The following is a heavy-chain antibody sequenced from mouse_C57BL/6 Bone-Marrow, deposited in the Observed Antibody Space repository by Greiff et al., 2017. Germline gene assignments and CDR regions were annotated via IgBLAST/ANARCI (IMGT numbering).Heavy chain of an antibody. CDR1: GYTFTDYE. Sequence: QVQLKQSGAELVRPGASVTLSCKASGYTFTDYEMHWVKQTPVHGLEWIGAIDPETGGTAYNQKFKGKAILTADKSSSTAYMELRSLTSEDSAVYYCTRSYYGNYVAWFAYWGQGTLVTVSA. CDR3: TRSYYGNYVAWFAY. D-gene: IGHD2-1*01. CDR2: IDPETGGT. V-gene: IGHV1-15*01. J-gene: IGHJ3*01.